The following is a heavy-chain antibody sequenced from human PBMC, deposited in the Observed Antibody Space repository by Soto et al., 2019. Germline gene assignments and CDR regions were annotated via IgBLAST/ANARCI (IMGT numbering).Heavy chain of an antibody. CDR2: INHSGST. CDR1: GGSFSGYY. J-gene: IGHJ6*02. D-gene: IGHD3-10*01. CDR3: ARDVLLWFGELFPYYYYGMDV. Sequence: PSETLSLTCAVYGGSFSGYYWSWIRQPPGKGLEWIGEINHSGSTNYNPSLKSRVTISVDTSKNQFSLKLSSVTAADTAVYYCARDVLLWFGELFPYYYYGMDVWGQGTTVTVSS. V-gene: IGHV4-34*01.